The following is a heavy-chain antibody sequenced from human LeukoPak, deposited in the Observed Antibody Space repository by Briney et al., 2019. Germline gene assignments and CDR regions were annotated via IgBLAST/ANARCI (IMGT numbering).Heavy chain of an antibody. J-gene: IGHJ4*02. D-gene: IGHD3-10*01. Sequence: SETLSLTCTVSGGSISSSGYYWGWIRQPPGKGLEWIGSIYYSGSTYYNPSLKSRVTISVDTSKNQFSLKLSSVTAADTAVYYCARPVVYGSGTYYFDYWGQGTLVTVSS. CDR3: ARPVVYGSGTYYFDY. CDR1: GGSISSSGYY. V-gene: IGHV4-39*01. CDR2: IYYSGST.